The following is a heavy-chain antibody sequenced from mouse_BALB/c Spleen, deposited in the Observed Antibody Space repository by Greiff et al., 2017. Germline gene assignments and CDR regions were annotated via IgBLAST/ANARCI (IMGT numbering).Heavy chain of an antibody. CDR2: IWSGGST. CDR1: GFSLTSYG. V-gene: IGHV2-2*02. CDR3: ARNYYGHGDYAMDY. J-gene: IGHJ4*01. Sequence: VKLMESGPGLVQPSQSLSITCTVSGFSLTSYGVHWVRQSPGKGLEWLGVIWSGGSTDYNAAFISRLSISKDNSKSQVFFKMNSLQANDTAIYYCARNYYGHGDYAMDYWGQGTSVTVSS. D-gene: IGHD2-1*01.